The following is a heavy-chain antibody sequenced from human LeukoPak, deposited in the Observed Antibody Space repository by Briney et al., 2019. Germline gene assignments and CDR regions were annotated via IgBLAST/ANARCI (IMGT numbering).Heavy chain of an antibody. J-gene: IGHJ3*02. Sequence: PGGSLRLSCAASGFTFSSYGMHWVRQAPGKGLEWVAVIWYDGSNKYYADSVKGGFTISRDNSKNTLYLQMNSLRAEGTAVYYCASTVVVPASTDDAFDIWGQGTMVSVSS. V-gene: IGHV3-33*01. CDR1: GFTFSSYG. CDR3: ASTVVVPASTDDAFDI. CDR2: IWYDGSNK. D-gene: IGHD2-2*01.